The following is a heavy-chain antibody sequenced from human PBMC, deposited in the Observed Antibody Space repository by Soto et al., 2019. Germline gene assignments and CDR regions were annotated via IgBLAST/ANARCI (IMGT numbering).Heavy chain of an antibody. D-gene: IGHD5-18*01. CDR1: GFTFSSYS. Sequence: GGSLRLSCAASGFTFSSYSMNWVRQAPGKGLEWVSSISSSSYIYYADSVKGRFTISRDNAKNSLYLQMNSLRAEDTAVYYCASYTAMFYYFDYWGQGTLVTVSS. V-gene: IGHV3-21*01. J-gene: IGHJ4*02. CDR2: ISSSSYI. CDR3: ASYTAMFYYFDY.